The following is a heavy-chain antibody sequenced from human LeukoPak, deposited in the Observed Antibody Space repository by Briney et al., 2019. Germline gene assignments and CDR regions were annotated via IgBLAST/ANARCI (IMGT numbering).Heavy chain of an antibody. V-gene: IGHV1-69*13. CDR1: GGTFSSYA. D-gene: IGHD3-9*01. CDR2: IIPIFGTA. Sequence: ASVKVSCKASGGTFSSYAISWVRQAPGQGLEWMGGIIPIFGTANYAQKFQGRVTITADESTSTAYMELSSLRSEDTAVYYCARDDYDILTGYYIWGQGTLVTVSS. J-gene: IGHJ4*02. CDR3: ARDDYDILTGYYI.